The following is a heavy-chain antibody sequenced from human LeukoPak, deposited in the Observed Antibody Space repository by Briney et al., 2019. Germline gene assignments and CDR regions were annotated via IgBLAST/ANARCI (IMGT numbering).Heavy chain of an antibody. D-gene: IGHD3-22*01. Sequence: PGGSLRLSCAASGFTFSSYWMHWVRHAPGKGLVWVSRINSDGSSTSYADSVKGRFTISRDNAKNTLYLQMNSLRAEDTAVYYCARDLGPYYYDSSGYYPFDYWGQGTLVTVSS. CDR1: GFTFSSYW. J-gene: IGHJ4*02. V-gene: IGHV3-74*01. CDR2: INSDGSST. CDR3: ARDLGPYYYDSSGYYPFDY.